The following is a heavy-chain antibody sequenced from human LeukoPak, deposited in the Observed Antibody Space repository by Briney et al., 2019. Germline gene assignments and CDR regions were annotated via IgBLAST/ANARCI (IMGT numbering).Heavy chain of an antibody. V-gene: IGHV3-23*01. CDR3: ARGGRWLQPFDY. D-gene: IGHD5-24*01. Sequence: GGSLRLSCAASGFTFSSYAMSWVRQAPGKGLEWVSGISNSGGSTYYADSVKGRFTISRDNSKNMLYLQMNSLRAEDTAVYYCARGGRWLQPFDYWGQGTLVTVSS. J-gene: IGHJ4*02. CDR1: GFTFSSYA. CDR2: ISNSGGST.